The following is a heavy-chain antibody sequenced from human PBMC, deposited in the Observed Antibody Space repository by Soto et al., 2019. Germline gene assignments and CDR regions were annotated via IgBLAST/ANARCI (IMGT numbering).Heavy chain of an antibody. CDR3: AKERDYYGMDV. V-gene: IGHV3-30*18. Sequence: QVQLVESGGGVVQPGRSLRLSCAASGFTFSSYGMHWVRKAPGKGLEWVAVISYDGSNKYYADSVKGRFTISRDNSKNTLYVQMNSLRAEDTAVYYCAKERDYYGMDVWGQGTTVTVSS. CDR1: GFTFSSYG. J-gene: IGHJ6*02. CDR2: ISYDGSNK.